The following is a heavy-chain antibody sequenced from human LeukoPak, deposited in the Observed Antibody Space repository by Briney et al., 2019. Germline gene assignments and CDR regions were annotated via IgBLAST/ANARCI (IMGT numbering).Heavy chain of an antibody. Sequence: SETLSLTCTVSGGSISSYYWSWIRQSPGKGLEWIGYIYYSGSTNYNPSLKSRVTISVDTSKNQFSLKLSSVTAADTAVYYCASLRSSSYHLEGWFDPWGQGTLVTVSS. CDR3: ASLRSSSYHLEGWFDP. CDR1: GGSISSYY. J-gene: IGHJ5*02. D-gene: IGHD2-15*01. CDR2: IYYSGST. V-gene: IGHV4-59*08.